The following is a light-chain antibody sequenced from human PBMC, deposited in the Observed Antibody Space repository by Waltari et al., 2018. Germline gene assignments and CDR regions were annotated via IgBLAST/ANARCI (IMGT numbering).Light chain of an antibody. CDR1: SSNIGSNT. CDR2: SNN. V-gene: IGLV1-44*01. J-gene: IGLJ2*01. Sequence: QSVLTQPPSASGTPGQRVTISCSGSSSNIGSNTVNWYQQPPGTAPKLLIYSNNHRPSGVPDRFSGSKSGTSASLAISGLQSEDEADYYCAAWDDSLNGPVVFGGGTKLTVL. CDR3: AAWDDSLNGPVV.